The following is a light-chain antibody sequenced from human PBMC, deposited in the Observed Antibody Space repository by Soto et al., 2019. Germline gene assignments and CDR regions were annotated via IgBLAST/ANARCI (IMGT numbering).Light chain of an antibody. J-gene: IGKJ1*01. Sequence: EIVMTQSPATLSVSPVEIATLSFSASQSVRSDLAGYQQKPGQAPRLLIYGASTRATGSPARFSGSGSVTEFTLTISSLQSEDFAVYYCQQYNNWPRTFGQGTKVDIK. V-gene: IGKV3-15*01. CDR2: GAS. CDR1: QSVRSD. CDR3: QQYNNWPRT.